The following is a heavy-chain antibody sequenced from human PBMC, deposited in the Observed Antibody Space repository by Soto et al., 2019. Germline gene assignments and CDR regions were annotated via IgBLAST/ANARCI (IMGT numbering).Heavy chain of an antibody. CDR3: TTNGVLDSSSYYYLFDY. CDR2: LKGKSDGETT. CDR1: EFPFTNAW. Sequence: EVQLVESGGGLVNPGGSLRLSCAASEFPFTNAWMSWVRQAPGKGLEWVGRLKGKSDGETTDYAAPVKGRFTISRDNSKNMLYLHMNSLLTEDTAVYYCTTNGVLDSSSYYYLFDYWGQGTLVTVSS. J-gene: IGHJ4*02. D-gene: IGHD3-22*01. V-gene: IGHV3-15*01.